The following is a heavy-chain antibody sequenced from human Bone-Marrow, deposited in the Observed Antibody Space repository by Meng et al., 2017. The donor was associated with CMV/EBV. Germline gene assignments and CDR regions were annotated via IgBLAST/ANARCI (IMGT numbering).Heavy chain of an antibody. CDR2: INGDATRT. Sequence: GESLKISCAASGFTFTKHWMHWVRQAPGKGLEWVSRINGDATRTSYVDSVEGRFTITRDNAKNTVHLQMNSLGVEDTAVYYCARDGGSTFFYYWGQGIRVTGSS. CDR1: GFTFTKHW. V-gene: IGHV3-74*01. CDR3: ARDGGSTFFYY. D-gene: IGHD3-16*01. J-gene: IGHJ4*02.